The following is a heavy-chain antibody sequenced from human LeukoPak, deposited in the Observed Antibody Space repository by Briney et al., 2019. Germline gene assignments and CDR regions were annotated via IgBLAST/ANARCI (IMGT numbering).Heavy chain of an antibody. CDR1: GFTFTSYS. D-gene: IGHD1-26*01. CDR3: AKGGKWDVTPFDY. V-gene: IGHV3-23*01. CDR2: ISGGGGST. J-gene: IGHJ4*02. Sequence: GGSLRLSCAASGFTFTSYSMNWVRQAPGKGLEWVSTISGGGGSTYYADSVKGRFTISRDNSKNALCLQVNSLRAEDTAVYYCAKGGKWDVTPFDYWGQGTLVTVSS.